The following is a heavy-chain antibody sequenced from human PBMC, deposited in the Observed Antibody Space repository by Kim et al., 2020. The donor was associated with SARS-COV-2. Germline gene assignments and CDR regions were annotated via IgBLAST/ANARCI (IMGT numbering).Heavy chain of an antibody. Sequence: GGSLRLSCAASGFTFSSYAMHWVRQAPGKGLEYVSAISSNGGSTYYANSVKGRFTISRDNSKNTLYLQMGSLRAEDMAVYYCARDLTWDSSGWTAFYFDYWGQGTLVTVSS. CDR1: GFTFSSYA. J-gene: IGHJ4*02. CDR2: ISSNGGST. V-gene: IGHV3-64*01. CDR3: ARDLTWDSSGWTAFYFDY. D-gene: IGHD6-19*01.